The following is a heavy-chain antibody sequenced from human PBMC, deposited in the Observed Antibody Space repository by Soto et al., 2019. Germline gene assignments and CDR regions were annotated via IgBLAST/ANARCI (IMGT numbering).Heavy chain of an antibody. CDR3: ARGLGDILTGYRYYYYYYGMDV. CDR1: SGPLSGYC. D-gene: IGHD3-9*01. J-gene: IGHJ6*02. CDR2: INHSGST. Sequence: SGTLSLTCALYSGPLSGYCWGWIRQRPGKGQESSGEINHSGSTNYNPSLKSRVTISVDTSKNQFSLKLSSVTAADTAVYYCARGLGDILTGYRYYYYYYGMDVWGQGTTVTVSS. V-gene: IGHV4-34*01.